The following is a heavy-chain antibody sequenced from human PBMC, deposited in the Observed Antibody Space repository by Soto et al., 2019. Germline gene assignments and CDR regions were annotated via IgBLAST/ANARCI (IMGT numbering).Heavy chain of an antibody. CDR2: IYWNDDK. J-gene: IGHJ4*02. CDR3: AHTWGLPFDY. V-gene: IGHV2-5*01. CDR1: GFSLMTTGVG. Sequence: QITLKESGPTLVEPTQTLTLTCTYSGFSLMTTGVGVGWIRQPPGKALEWLGIIYWNDDKRYSPSLKNRFTLTSDISKSQVVLTMTNMDPVDTATYYCAHTWGLPFDYWGQGTLVIVSS. D-gene: IGHD3-16*01.